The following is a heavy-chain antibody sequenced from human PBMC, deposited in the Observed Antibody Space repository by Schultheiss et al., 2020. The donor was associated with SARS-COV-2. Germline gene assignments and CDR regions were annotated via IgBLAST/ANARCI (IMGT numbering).Heavy chain of an antibody. J-gene: IGHJ6*02. V-gene: IGHV3-64D*06. CDR3: ARAGYCSGGSCYYYYGMDV. Sequence: GGSLRLSCSASGFTFSSYAMHWVRQAPGKGLEYVSAISSNGGSTYYADSVKGRFTISRDNSKNTLYLQMSSLRAEDTAVYYCARAGYCSGGSCYYYYGMDVWGQGTTVTVSS. CDR2: ISSNGGST. D-gene: IGHD2-15*01. CDR1: GFTFSSYA.